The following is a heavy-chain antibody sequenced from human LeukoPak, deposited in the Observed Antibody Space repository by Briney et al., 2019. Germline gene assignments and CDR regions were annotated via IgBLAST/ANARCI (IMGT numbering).Heavy chain of an antibody. CDR1: GFTFSSYA. Sequence: PGGSLRLSCAASGFTFSSYAMSWVRQAPGKGLEWVSALSGSGGSTYYAASVKGRFTISRDNSKNTLYLQMNSLRAEDTAVYYCAKDLETNYYGSGDDAFDIWGQGTMVTVSS. J-gene: IGHJ3*02. D-gene: IGHD3-10*01. V-gene: IGHV3-23*01. CDR2: LSGSGGST. CDR3: AKDLETNYYGSGDDAFDI.